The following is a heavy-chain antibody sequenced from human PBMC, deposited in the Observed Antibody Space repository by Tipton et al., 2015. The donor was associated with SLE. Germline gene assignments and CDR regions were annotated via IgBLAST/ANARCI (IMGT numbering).Heavy chain of an antibody. CDR3: ARGSGFRPDY. CDR1: GGSISGYY. Sequence: TLSLTCTVSGGSISGYYWGWIRQPPGKGLEWIGYIYYRGTTNYNPSLRSRVTLSLDTSKKQFSLRLNSVTAADTAVYYCARGSGFRPDYWGQGTLVTVSS. J-gene: IGHJ4*02. V-gene: IGHV4-59*01. CDR2: IYYRGTT.